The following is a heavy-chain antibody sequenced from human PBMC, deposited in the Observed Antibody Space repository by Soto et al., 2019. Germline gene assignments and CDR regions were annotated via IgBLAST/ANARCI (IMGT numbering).Heavy chain of an antibody. CDR2: ITYDGSDT. D-gene: IGHD4-4*01. J-gene: IGHJ4*02. CDR3: AKDSVFEYSFGQHGFDS. Sequence: QEQLVESGGGVVQPGTSLRLSCGASGFSFSSYGMHWVRQAPGKGLEWVAFITYDGSDTYYVDSVKGRFTVSRHNSKNTLYLQMKSLKPEETSIYYCAKDSVFEYSFGQHGFDSWGQGTLVTVSS. V-gene: IGHV3-30*18. CDR1: GFSFSSYG.